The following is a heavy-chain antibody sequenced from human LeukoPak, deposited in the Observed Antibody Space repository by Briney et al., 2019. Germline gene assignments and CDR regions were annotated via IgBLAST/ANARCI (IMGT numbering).Heavy chain of an antibody. V-gene: IGHV3-21*01. CDR1: GFTFSSYS. J-gene: IGHJ5*02. CDR2: ISSSSYI. Sequence: GGSLRLSCAASGFTFSSYSMNWVRQAPGKGLEWVSSISSSSYIYYADSVKGRFTISRDNAKNSLYLQMNSLRAEDTAVYYCARVGILNWFDPWGQGTLVPVSS. CDR3: ARVGILNWFDP.